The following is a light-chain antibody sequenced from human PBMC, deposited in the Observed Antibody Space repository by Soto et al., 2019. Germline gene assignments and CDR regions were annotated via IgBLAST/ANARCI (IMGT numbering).Light chain of an antibody. CDR2: DAS. CDR3: QQYGSSGT. Sequence: EILLTQSPASLSLSPGERATLSCRASQSVDRYLAWYQQKPGQAPRLLIYDASNRATGIPDRFYGTGSGTDFTLTISRLEPEDFAVYYCQQYGSSGTFGQGTKVDNK. CDR1: QSVDRY. J-gene: IGKJ1*01. V-gene: IGKV3-20*01.